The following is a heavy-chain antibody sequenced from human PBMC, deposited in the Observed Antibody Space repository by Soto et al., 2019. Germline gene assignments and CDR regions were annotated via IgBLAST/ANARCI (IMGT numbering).Heavy chain of an antibody. D-gene: IGHD4-17*01. V-gene: IGHV1-46*01. Sequence: ASVKVSCKASGYTFTTYYIHWVRQAPGQGLEWMGVINPSGGSINYAQKFQGRVTMTRDTSISTVYMELSSLRSDDTAVYYCARRYGGTLDYWGQGTLVTVSS. CDR1: GYTFTTYY. CDR3: ARRYGGTLDY. CDR2: INPSGGSI. J-gene: IGHJ4*02.